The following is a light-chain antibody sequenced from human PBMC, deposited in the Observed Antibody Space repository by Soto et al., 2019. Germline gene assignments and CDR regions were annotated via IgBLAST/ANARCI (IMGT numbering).Light chain of an antibody. CDR1: ESVSTN. CDR3: QQYNNWLRYS. V-gene: IGKV3-15*01. CDR2: GAS. Sequence: EIVMTQSPATLSVSPGERVTLSCGASESVSTNLAWYQQKPGQAPRLLIYGASTRATDIPARFSGSGSGTDFTLTISSLQSEDFAVYYCQQYNNWLRYSFGQGTKVDIK. J-gene: IGKJ2*03.